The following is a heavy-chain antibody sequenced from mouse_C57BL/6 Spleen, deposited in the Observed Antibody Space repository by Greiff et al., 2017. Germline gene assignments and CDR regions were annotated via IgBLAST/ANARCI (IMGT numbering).Heavy chain of an antibody. J-gene: IGHJ4*01. CDR1: GYTFTDYN. CDR3: AREDYGFYAMDY. CDR2: INPNNGGT. Sequence: EVQLQQSGPELVKPGASVKIPCKASGYTFTDYNMDWVKQSHGKSLEWIGDINPNNGGTIYNQKFKGKATLTVDKSSSTAYMELRSLTSEDTAVYYCAREDYGFYAMDYWGQGTSVTVSS. D-gene: IGHD1-1*01. V-gene: IGHV1-18*01.